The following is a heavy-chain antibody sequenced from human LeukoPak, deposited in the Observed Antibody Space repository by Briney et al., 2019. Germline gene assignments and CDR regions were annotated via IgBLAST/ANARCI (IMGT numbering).Heavy chain of an antibody. CDR2: ISTYNGNT. CDR3: ARGGGLRFLEWLSSFDY. Sequence: ASVKVSCKASGYTFTSYGISWVRQAPGQGLEWMGWISTYNGNTNYAQKLQGRVTMTTDTSTSTAYMELRSLRSDDTAVYYCARGGGLRFLEWLSSFDYWGQGTLVTVSS. CDR1: GYTFTSYG. D-gene: IGHD3-3*01. J-gene: IGHJ4*02. V-gene: IGHV1-18*01.